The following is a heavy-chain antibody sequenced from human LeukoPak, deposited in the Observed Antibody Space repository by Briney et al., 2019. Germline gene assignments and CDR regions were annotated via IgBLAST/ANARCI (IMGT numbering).Heavy chain of an antibody. Sequence: PGGSLRLSCAASGFTFSSYSMNWVRQAPGKGLEWVSSISSSSSYVYYADSVKGRFTISRDNAKNSLYLRMNSLRAEDTAVYYCARDRVGATPYNWFDPWGQGTLVTVSS. V-gene: IGHV3-21*01. CDR2: ISSSSSYV. CDR1: GFTFSSYS. D-gene: IGHD1-26*01. CDR3: ARDRVGATPYNWFDP. J-gene: IGHJ5*02.